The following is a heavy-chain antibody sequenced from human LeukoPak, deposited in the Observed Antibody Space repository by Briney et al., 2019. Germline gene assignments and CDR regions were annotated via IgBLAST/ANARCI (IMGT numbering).Heavy chain of an antibody. CDR2: ISPDGTGK. CDR1: GFSISTYP. Sequence: GGSLRVSRAASGFSISTYPMHWVRQTPGKGLEWVAAISPDGTGKPYADSVKGRFTISRDNSRNTLDLQMDSLRDEDTAIYYCAREDSSSGRAGIFGFSWGQGTLVTVSS. V-gene: IGHV3-30*04. J-gene: IGHJ5*02. CDR3: AREDSSSGRAGIFGFS. D-gene: IGHD6-19*01.